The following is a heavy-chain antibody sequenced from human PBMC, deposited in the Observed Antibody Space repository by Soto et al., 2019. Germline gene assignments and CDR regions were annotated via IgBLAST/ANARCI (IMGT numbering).Heavy chain of an antibody. CDR1: GFTFDDYA. J-gene: IGHJ6*02. CDR2: ISWNSGDI. CDR3: AKDAIHVLLGYNYGAGGMDV. D-gene: IGHD5-18*01. V-gene: IGHV3-9*01. Sequence: EVQLVESGGDLVQPGRSLRLSCAASGFTFDDYAMHWVRLAPGKGLEWVSGISWNSGDIYYADSVKGRFTISRDNAKNSLYLQMNSLRPDDTAMYYCAKDAIHVLLGYNYGAGGMDVWGQGTTVTVSS.